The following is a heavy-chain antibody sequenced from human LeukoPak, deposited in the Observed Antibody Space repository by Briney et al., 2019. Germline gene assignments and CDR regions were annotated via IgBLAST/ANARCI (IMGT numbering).Heavy chain of an antibody. V-gene: IGHV1-18*01. CDR3: ARDSDAGYSSGAGDY. CDR1: GYTFTSYG. Sequence: ASVKVSCKASGYTFTSYGISWVRQAPGQGLEWMGWISAYNGNTNYAQKLQGRVTMTTDTSTSTAYMELRSLRSDDTAVYYCARDSDAGYSSGAGDYRGQGTLVTVSS. J-gene: IGHJ4*02. CDR2: ISAYNGNT. D-gene: IGHD6-19*01.